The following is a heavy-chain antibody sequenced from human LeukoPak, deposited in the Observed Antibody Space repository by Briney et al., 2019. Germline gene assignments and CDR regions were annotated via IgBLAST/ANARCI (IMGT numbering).Heavy chain of an antibody. CDR1: GYTFTTYH. Sequence: ASVKVSCKASGYTFTTYHMHWVRQAPGQALEWMGMINTRDGNTNYAQKFQGRVTMTRDTSTSTVYMELSSLRSEDTAVYYCATERGGGTWFDPWGRGTLVTVSS. D-gene: IGHD2-15*01. V-gene: IGHV1-46*01. CDR3: ATERGGGTWFDP. CDR2: INTRDGNT. J-gene: IGHJ5*02.